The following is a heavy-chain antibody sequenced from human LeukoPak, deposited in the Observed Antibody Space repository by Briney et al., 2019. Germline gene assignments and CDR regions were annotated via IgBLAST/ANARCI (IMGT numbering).Heavy chain of an antibody. Sequence: SVKVSCKASGGTFSSYAISWVRQAPGQGLEWMGRIIPILGIANYAQKFQGRVTITADKSTSTAYMELSSLRSEDTAVYYCARDLSAAAGLPDDYWGQGTLVTVSS. CDR1: GGTFSSYA. V-gene: IGHV1-69*04. CDR2: IIPILGIA. CDR3: ARDLSAAAGLPDDY. J-gene: IGHJ4*02. D-gene: IGHD6-13*01.